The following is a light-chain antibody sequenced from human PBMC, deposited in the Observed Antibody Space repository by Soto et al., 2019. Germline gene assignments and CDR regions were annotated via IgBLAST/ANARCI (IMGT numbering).Light chain of an antibody. V-gene: IGLV2-8*01. J-gene: IGLJ3*02. CDR2: DVI. CDR3: SSYADSNFLV. Sequence: QSALTQPPSASGSPGQSVTISCTGTSSDVGGYNYVSWYQQHPGKAPKLMIYDVIKRPSGVPDRFSGSKSGNTASLTVSGLQAEDEADYYCSSYADSNFLVFGGGTKLTVL. CDR1: SSDVGGYNY.